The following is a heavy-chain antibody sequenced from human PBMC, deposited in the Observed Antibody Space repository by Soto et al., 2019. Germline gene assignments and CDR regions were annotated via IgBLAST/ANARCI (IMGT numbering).Heavy chain of an antibody. D-gene: IGHD3-10*01. V-gene: IGHV1-69*13. CDR1: GGTFSSYA. CDR3: AKVYYGSGSYYYLDY. CDR2: IIPIFGTA. Sequence: SVKVSCKASGGTFSSYAISWVRQAHGQGLEWMGGIIPIFGTANYAQKFQGRVTITADESTSTAYMELSSLRSEDTAVYYCAKVYYGSGSYYYLDYWGQGTLVTVSS. J-gene: IGHJ4*02.